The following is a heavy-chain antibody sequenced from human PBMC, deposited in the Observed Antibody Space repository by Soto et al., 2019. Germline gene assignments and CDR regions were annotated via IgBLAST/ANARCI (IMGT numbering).Heavy chain of an antibody. V-gene: IGHV3-33*01. D-gene: IGHD6-13*01. Sequence: QVQLVESGGGVVQPGRSLRLSCAASGFTFSSYGMHWVRQAPGKGLEWVAVIWYDGSNKYYADSVKGRFTISRDNSKNTLYLQMNSLRAEDTAVYYCERSAAAGTYFDYWGQGTLVTVSS. CDR1: GFTFSSYG. CDR3: ERSAAAGTYFDY. J-gene: IGHJ4*02. CDR2: IWYDGSNK.